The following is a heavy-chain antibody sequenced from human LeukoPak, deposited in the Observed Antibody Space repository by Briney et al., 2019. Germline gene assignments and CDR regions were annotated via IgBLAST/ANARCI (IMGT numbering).Heavy chain of an antibody. CDR1: GFSFSAYA. CDR3: VKTGSGWYGDY. Sequence: GGSLRLSCAASGFSFSAYAMCWVRQAPGKGPEWVALIRYDGINKYYGDSVKGRFTISRDNSKNMLYLQMNSLRAEDTAVYYCVKTGSGWYGDYWGQGARVTVSS. D-gene: IGHD6-13*01. V-gene: IGHV3-30*02. J-gene: IGHJ4*02. CDR2: IRYDGINK.